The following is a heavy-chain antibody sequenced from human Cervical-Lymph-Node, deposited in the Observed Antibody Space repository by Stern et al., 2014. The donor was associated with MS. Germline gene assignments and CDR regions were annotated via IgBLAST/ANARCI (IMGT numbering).Heavy chain of an antibody. CDR3: ARRGNSYGDNYFDS. D-gene: IGHD5-18*01. J-gene: IGHJ4*02. V-gene: IGHV4-59*03. CDR2: IYYSGST. CDR1: GASISGYY. Sequence: QLQLQESGPGLVKPSETLSLTCSVSGASISGYYWSWIRQAPGKGLEWIGFIYYSGSTNYSPSLRSRVTISVHTSKNQFSLKLNSVTAADTAVYYCARRGNSYGDNYFDSWGQGALVTVSS.